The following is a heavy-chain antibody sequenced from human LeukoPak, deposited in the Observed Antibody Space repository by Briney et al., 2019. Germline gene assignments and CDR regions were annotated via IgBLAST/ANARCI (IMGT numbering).Heavy chain of an antibody. D-gene: IGHD2-2*01. CDR2: IIPILGIA. CDR3: ARAPSRSSSTSSLSY. Sequence: ASVKVSCKASGGTFSSYAISWVRQAPGQGLEWMGRIIPILGIANYAQKFQGRVTITADKSASTAYMELSSLRSEDTAVYYCARAPSRSSSTSSLSYWGQGTLVTVSS. J-gene: IGHJ4*02. V-gene: IGHV1-69*04. CDR1: GGTFSSYA.